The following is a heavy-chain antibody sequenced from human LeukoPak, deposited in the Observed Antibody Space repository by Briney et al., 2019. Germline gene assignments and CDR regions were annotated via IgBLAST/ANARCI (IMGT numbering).Heavy chain of an antibody. CDR2: ISGSGGST. CDR3: AKDQGYSGYDLPSALGN. J-gene: IGHJ4*02. V-gene: IGHV3-23*01. Sequence: PGGSLRLSCAASGFTFSSYAMSWVRQAPGKGLEWVSAISGSGGSTYYADSVKGRFTISRDNSKNTLYLQMNSLRAEDTAVYYCAKDQGYSGYDLPSALGNWGQGTLVTVSS. CDR1: GFTFSSYA. D-gene: IGHD5-12*01.